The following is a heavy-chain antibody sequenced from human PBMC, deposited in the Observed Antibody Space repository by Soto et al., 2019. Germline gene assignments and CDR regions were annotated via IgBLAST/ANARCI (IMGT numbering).Heavy chain of an antibody. D-gene: IGHD3-22*01. V-gene: IGHV3-30-3*01. CDR2: ISYDGSNK. Sequence: QVQLVESGGGVVQPGRSLRLSCAASGFTFSSYAMHWVRRAPGKGLEWVADISYDGSNKNYADSVKSRFTISRDNSNDTLYLQVSRLRSEDTAVYYCARGGMRCSIYYDTSAYPHDYYYYNGMDVWGQGTTVTVSS. J-gene: IGHJ6*02. CDR1: GFTFSSYA. CDR3: ARGGMRCSIYYDTSAYPHDYYYYNGMDV.